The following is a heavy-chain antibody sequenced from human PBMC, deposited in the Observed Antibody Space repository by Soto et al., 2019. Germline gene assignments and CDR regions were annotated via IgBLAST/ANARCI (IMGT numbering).Heavy chain of an antibody. V-gene: IGHV4-59*08. J-gene: IGHJ5*02. D-gene: IGHD6-13*01. CDR3: ARLIAAAGPGPFDP. CDR2: IYYSGST. Sequence: PSDTLSLTCTVSGGSISSYYWSWIRQPPGKGLEWIGYIYYSGSTNYNPSLKSRVTISVDTSKNQFSLKLSSVTAADTAVYYCARLIAAAGPGPFDPWGQGTLVNVSS. CDR1: GGSISSYY.